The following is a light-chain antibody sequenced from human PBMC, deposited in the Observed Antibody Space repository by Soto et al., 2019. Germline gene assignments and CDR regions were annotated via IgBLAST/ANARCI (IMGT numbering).Light chain of an antibody. CDR3: SSYAGINNG. J-gene: IGLJ1*01. V-gene: IGLV2-8*01. Sequence: QSALTQPPSASGSPGQSVTISCTGTSSDVGGYNYVSWYQQHPGKAPKLMIYEVSKRPSGVPDRFSGSKSGNTASLTVSGLQVEDEADYYCSSYAGINNGFGAGTKLTVL. CDR2: EVS. CDR1: SSDVGGYNY.